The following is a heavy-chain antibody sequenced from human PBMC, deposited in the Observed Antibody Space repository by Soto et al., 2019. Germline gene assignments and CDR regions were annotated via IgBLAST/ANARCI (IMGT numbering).Heavy chain of an antibody. V-gene: IGHV1-18*01. Sequence: ASVKVSCKASGYTFTSYGISWVRQAPGQGLEWMGWISAYNGNTNYAQKLQGRVTMTTDTSTSTAYMELRSLRSDDTAVYYCASEGALEGTLYYYMDVGGKGTTVTVP. D-gene: IGHD3-16*01. CDR2: ISAYNGNT. CDR3: ASEGALEGTLYYYMDV. J-gene: IGHJ6*03. CDR1: GYTFTSYG.